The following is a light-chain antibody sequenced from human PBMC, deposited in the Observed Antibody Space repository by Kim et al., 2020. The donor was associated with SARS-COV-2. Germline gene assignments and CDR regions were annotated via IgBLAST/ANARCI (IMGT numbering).Light chain of an antibody. J-gene: IGKJ2*01. Sequence: SASFGDRFTITCRASHSISSYLNWYQETPGTAPYLLFYAASSLQSGVPSIFSGSGSGTDFTLTISSLQPEVFATYYCHQCYSTPHTFGQGTKLE. CDR1: HSISSY. V-gene: IGKV1-39*01. CDR2: AAS. CDR3: HQCYSTPHT.